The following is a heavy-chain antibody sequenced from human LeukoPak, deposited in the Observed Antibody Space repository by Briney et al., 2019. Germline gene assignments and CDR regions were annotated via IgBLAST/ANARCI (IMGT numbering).Heavy chain of an antibody. CDR3: AKDRQQLVLDAFDI. Sequence: GGSLRLSCGASGFTFSSYAMTWVRQAPGKGLEWVSSITGSGDTTYYADSVKGRFTISRDNSKNTLYPQMNSLRAEDTAVYYCAKDRQQLVLDAFDIWGQGTMVTVSS. V-gene: IGHV3-23*01. D-gene: IGHD6-13*01. CDR1: GFTFSSYA. CDR2: ITGSGDTT. J-gene: IGHJ3*02.